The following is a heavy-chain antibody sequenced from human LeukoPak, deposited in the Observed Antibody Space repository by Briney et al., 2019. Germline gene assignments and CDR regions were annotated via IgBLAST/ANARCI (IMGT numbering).Heavy chain of an antibody. CDR3: VRGIDTTGYFNY. CDR2: INTNTGSP. Sequence: ASVKVSCKASGYTFSTYPLNWVRQAPGQGLEWMGWINTNTGSPTYAQGLTGRFAFSLDTSVSTAFLQISSLKAEDSALYYCVRGIDTTGYFNYWGQGTLVTVSS. J-gene: IGHJ4*02. CDR1: GYTFSTYP. V-gene: IGHV7-4-1*02. D-gene: IGHD3-22*01.